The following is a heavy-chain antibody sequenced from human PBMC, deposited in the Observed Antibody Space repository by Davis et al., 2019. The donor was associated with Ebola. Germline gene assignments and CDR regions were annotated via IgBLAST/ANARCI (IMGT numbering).Heavy chain of an antibody. CDR1: GFTFSSYA. Sequence: GESLKISCAASGFTFSSYAMSWVRQAPGKGLEWVSAISGSGGSTYYADSVKGRFTISRDNAKNSLYLQMNSLRAEDTAVYYCARDYRVYSLWGQGTTVTVSS. J-gene: IGHJ6*02. CDR2: ISGSGGST. D-gene: IGHD2-8*01. CDR3: ARDYRVYSL. V-gene: IGHV3-23*01.